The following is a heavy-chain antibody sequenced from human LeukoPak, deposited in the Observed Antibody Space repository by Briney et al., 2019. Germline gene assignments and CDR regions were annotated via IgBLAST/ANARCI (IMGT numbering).Heavy chain of an antibody. CDR2: IIPIFGTA. Sequence: SVKVSCKASGYTFTSYGISWVRQAPGQGLEWMGGIIPIFGTANYAQKFQGRVTITADKSTGTAYMELSSLRSEDTAVYYCARAMRWLQFDYWGQGTLVTVSS. CDR3: ARAMRWLQFDY. CDR1: GYTFTSYG. J-gene: IGHJ4*02. V-gene: IGHV1-69*06. D-gene: IGHD5-24*01.